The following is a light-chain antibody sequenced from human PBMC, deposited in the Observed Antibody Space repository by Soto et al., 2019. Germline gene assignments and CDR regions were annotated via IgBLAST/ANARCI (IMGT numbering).Light chain of an antibody. CDR3: QQYNSYSGFT. Sequence: DIQMTQSPSTLSASVGDRVTITCRASQSISSWLAWYQQQPGKAPKLLIYKASSLESGVPSRFSGSGSGTEFTLTISSLQPDDFATYYCQQYNSYSGFTFGPGTKVDIK. CDR2: KAS. CDR1: QSISSW. V-gene: IGKV1-5*03. J-gene: IGKJ3*01.